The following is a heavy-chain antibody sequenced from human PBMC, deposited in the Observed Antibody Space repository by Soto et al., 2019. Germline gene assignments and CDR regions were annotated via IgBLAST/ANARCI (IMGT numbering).Heavy chain of an antibody. CDR1: GYTFAAYY. CDR3: ARDPDYGDYWGYFVDS. D-gene: IGHD4-17*01. V-gene: IGHV1-2*02. CDR2: INPTSGGT. J-gene: IGHJ4*02. Sequence: QVQLVQSGAEVKKPGASVKVSCKTSGYTFAAYYIHWIRHAPGQGIEWMGWINPTSGGTVCAQNLQDRVTMTRDTSIRSAYMEWRRLNSDDTAVYYCARDPDYGDYWGYFVDSWGQGTRVTVSS.